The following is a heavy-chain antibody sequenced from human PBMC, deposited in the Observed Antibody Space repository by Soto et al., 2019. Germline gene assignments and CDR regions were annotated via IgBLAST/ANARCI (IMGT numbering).Heavy chain of an antibody. Sequence: QVQLQESGPGLVKPSQTLSLTCTVSGGSISSGGYYWSWIRQHPGKGLEWIGYIYYSGSTYYNPSPKSRVTIXVXTXKNQFSLKLSSVTAADTAVYYCARTSYDSSGTAADPWGQGTLVTVSS. V-gene: IGHV4-31*03. CDR3: ARTSYDSSGTAADP. CDR2: IYYSGST. D-gene: IGHD3-22*01. J-gene: IGHJ5*02. CDR1: GGSISSGGYY.